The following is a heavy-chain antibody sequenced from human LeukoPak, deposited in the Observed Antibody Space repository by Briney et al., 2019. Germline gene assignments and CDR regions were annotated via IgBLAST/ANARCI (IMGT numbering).Heavy chain of an antibody. V-gene: IGHV3-48*03. CDR1: GFTFSSFE. CDR3: AREMGGYPFDY. Sequence: GVSLRLSCVASGFTFSSFEINWVRQAPGKGLEWVSYISSSGSTIYYADSVKGRFTISRDNAKNSLYLQMNSLRAEETAVYYCAREMGGYPFDYWGEGTLVCVSS. D-gene: IGHD5-12*01. J-gene: IGHJ4*02. CDR2: ISSSGSTI.